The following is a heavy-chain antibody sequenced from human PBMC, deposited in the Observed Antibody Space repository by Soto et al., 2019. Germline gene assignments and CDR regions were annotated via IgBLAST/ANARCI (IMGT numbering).Heavy chain of an antibody. CDR2: IWYDGSNK. J-gene: IGHJ6*02. D-gene: IGHD3-22*01. V-gene: IGHV3-33*01. CDR3: ARDLTTEPYYYYYGMDV. CDR1: GFTFSSYG. Sequence: QVQLVESGGGVVQPGRSLRLSCAASGFTFSSYGMHWVRQAPGKGLEGVAVIWYDGSNKYYADSVKGRFTISRDNSTNTLYLQMNSLRAEDTAVYYCARDLTTEPYYYYYGMDVWGQGTTVTVSS.